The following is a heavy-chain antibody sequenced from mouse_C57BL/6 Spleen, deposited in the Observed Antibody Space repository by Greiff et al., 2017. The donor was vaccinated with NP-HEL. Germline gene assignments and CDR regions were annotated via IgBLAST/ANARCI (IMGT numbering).Heavy chain of an antibody. D-gene: IGHD1-1*01. CDR1: GFNIKDYY. J-gene: IGHJ1*03. CDR3: AIYDGRDYYGNGYFDV. CDR2: IDPEDGET. Sequence: ESGAELVKPGASVKLSCTASGFNIKDYYMHWVKQRTEQGLEWIGRIDPEDGETKYAPKFQGKATITADTYSNTAYLQLSSLTSEDTAVYYCAIYDGRDYYGNGYFDVWGTGTTVTVSS. V-gene: IGHV14-2*01.